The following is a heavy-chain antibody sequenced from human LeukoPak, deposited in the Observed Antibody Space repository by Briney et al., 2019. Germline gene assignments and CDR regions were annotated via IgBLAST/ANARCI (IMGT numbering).Heavy chain of an antibody. CDR2: IYSGGST. CDR3: ARDHYYYYMDV. Sequence: GGSLRLSCAASGFTVSSNYMSWVRQAPGKGLEWVSVIYSGGSTYYADSVKGRFTISRDNSKNTLYLQMNSLRAEDTAVYYCARDHYYYYMDVWGKGTTVTISS. V-gene: IGHV3-66*01. CDR1: GFTVSSNY. J-gene: IGHJ6*03.